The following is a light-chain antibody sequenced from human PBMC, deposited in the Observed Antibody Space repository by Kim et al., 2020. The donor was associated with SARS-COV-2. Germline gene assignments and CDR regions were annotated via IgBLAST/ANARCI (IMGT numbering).Light chain of an antibody. CDR1: QSISSK. CDR2: DAS. Sequence: EVVMTQSPVTLSVSPGERATFSCRASQSISSKLAWYQQKPGQAPRLLISDASTRATGIPARSSGSGSGTEFTLTISSLQPEDFAVYYCQQYNNWPLTFGGGTKVDIK. CDR3: QQYNNWPLT. J-gene: IGKJ4*01. V-gene: IGKV3D-15*01.